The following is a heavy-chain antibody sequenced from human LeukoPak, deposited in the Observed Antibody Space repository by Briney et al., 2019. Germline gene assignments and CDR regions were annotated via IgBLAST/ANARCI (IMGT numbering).Heavy chain of an antibody. CDR2: IYSGGST. V-gene: IGHV3-66*01. CDR3: ARDWGNWNYDY. Sequence: GGSLRLSCTASGLTVFTSYMSWVRQAPGKGLEWVSLIYSGGSTYYADSVRDRFTISRDNSKNTLYLQMNNLRAEDTAVYYCARDWGNWNYDYWGQGSLVTVSS. CDR1: GLTVFTSY. D-gene: IGHD1-7*01. J-gene: IGHJ4*02.